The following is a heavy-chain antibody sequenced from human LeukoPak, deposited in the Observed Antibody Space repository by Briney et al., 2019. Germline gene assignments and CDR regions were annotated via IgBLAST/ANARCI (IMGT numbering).Heavy chain of an antibody. V-gene: IGHV3-30*03. CDR3: ASSRDGYNYGDDC. D-gene: IGHD5-24*01. J-gene: IGHJ4*02. Sequence: GGSLRLSCAASGFTFSSYGMHWVRQAPGKGLEWVAVISYDGSNKYYADSVKGRFTISRDNSKNTLYLQMNSLRAEDTAVYYCASSRDGYNYGDDCWGQGTPVTVSS. CDR2: ISYDGSNK. CDR1: GFTFSSYG.